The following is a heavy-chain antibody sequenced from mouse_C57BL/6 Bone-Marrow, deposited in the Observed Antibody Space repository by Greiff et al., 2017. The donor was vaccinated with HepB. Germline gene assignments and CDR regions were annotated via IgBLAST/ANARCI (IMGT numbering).Heavy chain of an antibody. CDR2: ISNGGGST. J-gene: IGHJ4*01. Sequence: EVQRVESGGGLVQPGGSLKLSCAASGFTFSDYYMYWVRQTPEKRLEWVAYISNGGGSTYYPDTVKGRFTISRDNAKNTLYLQMSRLKSEDTAMYYCARRGDYDVNYYAMDYWGQGTSVTVSS. V-gene: IGHV5-12*01. D-gene: IGHD2-4*01. CDR1: GFTFSDYY. CDR3: ARRGDYDVNYYAMDY.